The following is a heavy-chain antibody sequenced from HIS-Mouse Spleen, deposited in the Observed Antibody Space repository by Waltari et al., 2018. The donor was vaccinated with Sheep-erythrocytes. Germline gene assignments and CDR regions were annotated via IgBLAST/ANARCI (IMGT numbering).Heavy chain of an antibody. J-gene: IGHJ4*02. Sequence: EVQLVQSGAEVKKPGESLKISCKGSGYSFTSYWIGWVRQMPGNGPEWVGLIYPGDPDPRSGPAFQGQVTISADKSISTAYLQWSSLKASDTAMYYCARLFYVDIVATTLFDYWGQGTLVTVSS. CDR3: ARLFYVDIVATTLFDY. CDR1: GYSFTSYW. D-gene: IGHD5-12*01. CDR2: IYPGDPDP. V-gene: IGHV5-51*01.